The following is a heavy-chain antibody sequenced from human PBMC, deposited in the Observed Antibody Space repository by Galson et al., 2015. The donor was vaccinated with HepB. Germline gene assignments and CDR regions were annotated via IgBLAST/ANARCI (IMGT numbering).Heavy chain of an antibody. CDR2: IYYSGST. CDR1: GGSISSGDYY. CDR3: ARGGELRRYYYYYGMDV. D-gene: IGHD3-16*01. Sequence: TLSLTCTVSGGSISSGDYYWSWIRQPPGKGLEWIGYIYYSGSTYYNPSLKSRVTISVDTSKNQFSLKLSSVTAADTAVYYCARGGELRRYYYYYGMDVWGQGTTVTVSS. V-gene: IGHV4-30-4*01. J-gene: IGHJ6*02.